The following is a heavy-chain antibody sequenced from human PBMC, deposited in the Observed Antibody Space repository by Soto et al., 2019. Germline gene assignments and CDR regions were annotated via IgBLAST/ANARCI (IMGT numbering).Heavy chain of an antibody. CDR2: IIPIFGTA. J-gene: IGHJ5*02. D-gene: IGHD3-10*01. Sequence: QVQLVQSGAEVKKPGSSVKVSCKASGGTFSSYAISWVRQAPGQGLEWMGGIIPIFGTANYAQKFQGRVRVTADEPRSTAYMELSSLRSEDTSVYYCARGVLLWCGYPHWFDPWGQGTLVTVSS. V-gene: IGHV1-69*12. CDR3: ARGVLLWCGYPHWFDP. CDR1: GGTFSSYA.